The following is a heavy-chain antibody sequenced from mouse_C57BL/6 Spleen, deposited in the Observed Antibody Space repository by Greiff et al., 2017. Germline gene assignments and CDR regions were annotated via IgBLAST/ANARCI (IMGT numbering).Heavy chain of an antibody. D-gene: IGHD2-4*01. CDR2: ISSGGSYT. J-gene: IGHJ1*03. CDR1: GFTFSSYG. V-gene: IGHV5-6*01. CDR3: SRRDYARGYFDV. Sequence: VQLQQSGGDLVKPGGSLKLSCAASGFTFSSYGMSWVRQTPDKRLEWVATISSGGSYTYYPDSVKGRFTISRDNTKNTLYLQMSSLKSEDTAMYYCSRRDYARGYFDVWGTGTTVTVSS.